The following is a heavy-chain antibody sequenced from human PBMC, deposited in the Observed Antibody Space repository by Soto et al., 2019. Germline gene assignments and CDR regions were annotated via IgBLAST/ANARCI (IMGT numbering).Heavy chain of an antibody. Sequence: EVQLVESGGGLVKPGGSLRLSCAASGFTFSSYSMNWVRQAPGKGLEWVSSISSSSSYIYYADSVKGRFTISRDNAKNSLYLQMNSLRAEDTAVYYCAREKDGYDILNGNAFDIWGQGTMVTVSS. V-gene: IGHV3-21*01. CDR3: AREKDGYDILNGNAFDI. CDR2: ISSSSSYI. J-gene: IGHJ3*02. D-gene: IGHD3-9*01. CDR1: GFTFSSYS.